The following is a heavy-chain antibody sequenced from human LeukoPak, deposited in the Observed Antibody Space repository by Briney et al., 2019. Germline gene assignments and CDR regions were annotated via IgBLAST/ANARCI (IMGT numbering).Heavy chain of an antibody. Sequence: SETLSLTCVVYGGSFSGYYWSWIRQPPGKGLEWIGEINHSGSTNYNPSLKSRVTISVDTSKNQFSLKLSSVTAADTAVYYCARQRAAIWGFDYWGQGTLVTVSS. CDR2: INHSGST. J-gene: IGHJ4*02. D-gene: IGHD3-16*01. V-gene: IGHV4-34*01. CDR3: ARQRAAIWGFDY. CDR1: GGSFSGYY.